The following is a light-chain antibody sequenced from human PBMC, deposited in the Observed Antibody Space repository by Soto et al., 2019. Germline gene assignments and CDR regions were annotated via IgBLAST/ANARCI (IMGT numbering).Light chain of an antibody. CDR2: DVS. V-gene: IGLV2-14*01. CDR3: SSYTSSSTLVV. Sequence: QSALTQPASVSGSPGQSITISCTGTSSDVGGYNYVSWYQQHPGKAPKLMIYDVSNRPSGVSNRFSGSKSGNTASLTISGLQAKDEADYSCSSYTSSSTLVVFAGGPNPTVL. J-gene: IGLJ2*01. CDR1: SSDVGGYNY.